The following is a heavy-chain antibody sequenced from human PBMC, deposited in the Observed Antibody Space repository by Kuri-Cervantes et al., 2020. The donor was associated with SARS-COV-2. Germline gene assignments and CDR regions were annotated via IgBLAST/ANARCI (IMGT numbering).Heavy chain of an antibody. V-gene: IGHV1-24*01. D-gene: IGHD7-27*01. CDR2: FDPEDGET. J-gene: IGHJ6*02. CDR1: GYTLTELS. CDR3: AGDPRDYYYGMDV. Sequence: ASVNVSCKVSGYTLTELSMHWVRQAPGKGLEWMGGFDPEDGETIYAQKFQGRVTMTEDTSTDTAYMELSSLRSEETAVYYGAGDPRDYYYGMDVWGQGTTVTVSS.